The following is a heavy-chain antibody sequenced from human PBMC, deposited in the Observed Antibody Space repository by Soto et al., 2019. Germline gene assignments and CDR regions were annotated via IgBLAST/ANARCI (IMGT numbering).Heavy chain of an antibody. CDR1: GFTFNTFG. CDR2: TWYDGSKK. V-gene: IGHV3-33*01. J-gene: IGHJ1*01. D-gene: IGHD6-19*01. CDR3: ARGGGGWSEYFQH. Sequence: QVQLVESGGGVVQPGRSLRLSCAASGFTFNTFGMHWVRQAPGKGLGWVAVTWYDGSKKYYADSVKGRFTISRDNSTNSLYLQMNGLRAEDTSVYYCARGGGGWSEYFQHWGQGTLVTVSS.